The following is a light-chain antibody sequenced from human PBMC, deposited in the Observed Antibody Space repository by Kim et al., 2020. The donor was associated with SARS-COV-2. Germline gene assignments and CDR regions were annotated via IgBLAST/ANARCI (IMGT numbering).Light chain of an antibody. Sequence: AFIGDTLTLTCRASEFVNIWLAWYQQRPGQAPKLLIHKTSRLVSGVPTRFSGGGSGTDFTLTISSLQPDDFATYFCQQYRSHSTFAQGTKVDIK. J-gene: IGKJ1*01. CDR3: QQYRSHST. CDR1: EFVNIW. CDR2: KTS. V-gene: IGKV1-5*03.